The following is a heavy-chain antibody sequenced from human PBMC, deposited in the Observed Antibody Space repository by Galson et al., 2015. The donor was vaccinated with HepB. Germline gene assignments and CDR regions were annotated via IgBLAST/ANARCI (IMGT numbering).Heavy chain of an antibody. CDR3: ASSTLEQWLAYFDY. J-gene: IGHJ4*02. V-gene: IGHV3-23*01. Sequence: SLRLSCAASGFTFSSYAMSWVRQAPGKGLEWVSAISGSGGSTYYADSVKGRFTISRDNSKNTLYLQMNSLRAEDTAVYYCASSTLEQWLAYFDYWGQGTLVTVSS. CDR2: ISGSGGST. CDR1: GFTFSSYA. D-gene: IGHD6-19*01.